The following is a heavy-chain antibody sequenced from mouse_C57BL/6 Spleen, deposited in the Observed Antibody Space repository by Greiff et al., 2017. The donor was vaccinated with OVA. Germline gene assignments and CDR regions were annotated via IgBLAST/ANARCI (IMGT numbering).Heavy chain of an antibody. CDR3: AIEGKLGKIAY. D-gene: IGHD4-1*01. CDR1: GYSFTGYY. J-gene: IGHJ3*01. V-gene: IGHV1-42*01. CDR2: INPSTGGT. Sequence: VQLQQSGPELVKPGASVKISCKASGYSFTGYYMNWVKQSPEKSLEWIGEINPSTGGTTYNQKFKAKATLTVDKSSSTAYMQLKSLTSEDSAVYYGAIEGKLGKIAYWGQGTLVTVSA.